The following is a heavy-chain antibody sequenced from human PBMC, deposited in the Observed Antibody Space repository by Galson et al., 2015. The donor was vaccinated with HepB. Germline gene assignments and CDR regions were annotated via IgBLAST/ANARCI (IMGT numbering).Heavy chain of an antibody. CDR2: ISGSGGST. J-gene: IGHJ3*02. V-gene: IGHV3-23*01. D-gene: IGHD2-2*01. CDR3: ARSDDAYIVVVPAASHYDAFDI. Sequence: SLRLSCAASGFTFSSYAMSWVRQAPGKGLEWVSAISGSGGSTYYADSVKGRFTISRDNSKNTLYLQMNSLRAEDTAVYYCARSDDAYIVVVPAASHYDAFDIWGQGTMVTVSS. CDR1: GFTFSSYA.